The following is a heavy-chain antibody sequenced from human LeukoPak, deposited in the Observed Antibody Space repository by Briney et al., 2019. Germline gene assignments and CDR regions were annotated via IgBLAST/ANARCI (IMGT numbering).Heavy chain of an antibody. CDR3: ARGRYNDYGFDY. CDR2: INHSGST. D-gene: IGHD4-17*01. CDR1: GGSFSGYY. V-gene: IGHV4-34*01. Sequence: PSETLSLTCAVYGGSFSGYYWSWIRQPPGKGLEWIGEINHSGSTNYNPSLKSRVTMSVDTSKNRFSLKLNSMTAADTAVYFCARGRYNDYGFDYWGQGTLVTVSS. J-gene: IGHJ4*02.